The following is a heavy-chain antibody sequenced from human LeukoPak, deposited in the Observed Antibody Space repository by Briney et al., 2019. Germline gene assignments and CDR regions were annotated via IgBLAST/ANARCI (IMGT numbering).Heavy chain of an antibody. D-gene: IGHD7-27*01. CDR3: ARVRANWGPGY. J-gene: IGHJ4*02. V-gene: IGHV4-59*12. CDR2: IYYSGST. Sequence: SETLSLTCTVSGGSISSYYWSWIRQPPGKGLEWIGYIYYSGSTNYNPSLKSRVTISVDTSKNQFSLKLSSVTAADTAVYYCARVRANWGPGYWGQGTLVTVSS. CDR1: GGSISSYY.